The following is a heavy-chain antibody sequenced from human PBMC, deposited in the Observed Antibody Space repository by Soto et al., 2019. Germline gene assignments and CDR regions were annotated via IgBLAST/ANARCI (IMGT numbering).Heavy chain of an antibody. CDR1: GGSISIGDHY. CDR2: IYYSGNT. D-gene: IGHD2-21*02. V-gene: IGHV4-31*03. CDR3: AGFSSGEYGGNSGFVY. Sequence: SETLSLTCTVSGGSISIGDHYWSWIRHRPGKGLEWIGYIYYSGNTYYNPSLKSRIIMSVDTSKSQFSLRVSSVTAADTAIYYCAGFSSGEYGGNSGFVYWGQGTLVTVSS. J-gene: IGHJ4*02.